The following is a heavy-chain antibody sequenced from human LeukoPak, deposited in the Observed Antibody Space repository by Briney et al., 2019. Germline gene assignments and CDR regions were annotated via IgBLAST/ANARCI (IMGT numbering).Heavy chain of an antibody. CDR3: ARDRYNWNYGYYYYMDV. CDR2: IIPIFCTA. V-gene: IGHV1-69*05. D-gene: IGHD1-7*01. Sequence: ASVKVSCNASAATFSSYAISWVRQAPGQGLEWMGGIIPIFCTANYAQKFQGRVTITTYESTSTAYMELSSLRSEDTAVYYCARDRYNWNYGYYYYMDVWGKGTTVTVSS. J-gene: IGHJ6*03. CDR1: AATFSSYA.